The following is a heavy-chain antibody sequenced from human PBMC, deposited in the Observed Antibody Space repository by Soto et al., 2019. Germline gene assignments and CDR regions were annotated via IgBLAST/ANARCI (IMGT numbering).Heavy chain of an antibody. Sequence: QVPLVQSGAEVKRPGSSVKVSCKASGGTFSSHAISWVRQAPGQGLEWMGGIVPISGTADYAQEFQGRLSIIADDFTNTAYMELSNLKSEDTAVYYCARELVGGSSAYYYGMDVWGQGTTVTVSS. V-gene: IGHV1-69*01. CDR1: GGTFSSHA. D-gene: IGHD1-26*01. CDR3: ARELVGGSSAYYYGMDV. CDR2: IVPISGTA. J-gene: IGHJ6*02.